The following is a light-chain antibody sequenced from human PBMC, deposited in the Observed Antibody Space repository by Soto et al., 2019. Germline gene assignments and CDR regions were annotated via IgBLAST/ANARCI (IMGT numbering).Light chain of an antibody. CDR2: DTS. Sequence: EIVLMQSPGTLSLSPGEGATLSCRASQSVNNNYLAWYQQRPDQAPTVLIFDTSRRATGVPDRFSGSGSGTDFTLRISRVEPDDLAVYYCQQYGSSQFTFGPGTKVNIK. J-gene: IGKJ3*01. CDR3: QQYGSSQFT. CDR1: QSVNNNY. V-gene: IGKV3-20*01.